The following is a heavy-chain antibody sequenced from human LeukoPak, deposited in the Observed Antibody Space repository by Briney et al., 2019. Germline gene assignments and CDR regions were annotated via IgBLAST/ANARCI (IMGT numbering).Heavy chain of an antibody. Sequence: GGSLRLSCAASGFTFSSYGMHWVRQAPGKGLEWVAVIWYDGSNKYYADSVKGRFTISRDNSKNTLYLQMNSLRAEDTAVYYCARDPAPSIAVAGTLDYWGQGTLVTVSS. D-gene: IGHD6-19*01. CDR2: IWYDGSNK. CDR3: ARDPAPSIAVAGTLDY. CDR1: GFTFSSYG. V-gene: IGHV3-33*01. J-gene: IGHJ4*02.